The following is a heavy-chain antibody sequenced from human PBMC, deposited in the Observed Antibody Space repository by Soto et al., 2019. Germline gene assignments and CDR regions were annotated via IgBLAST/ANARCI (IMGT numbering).Heavy chain of an antibody. V-gene: IGHV1-3*01. CDR1: GYTFTSYA. D-gene: IGHD2-2*01. J-gene: IGHJ6*03. CDR3: ARDKGIVVVPAAMLEDYYMDV. CDR2: INAGNGNT. Sequence: ASVKVSCKASGYTFTSYAMHWVRQAPGQRLEWMGWINAGNGNTKYSQKFQGRVTITRDTSASTAYMELSSLRSEDTAVYYCARDKGIVVVPAAMLEDYYMDVWGKGTTVTVSS.